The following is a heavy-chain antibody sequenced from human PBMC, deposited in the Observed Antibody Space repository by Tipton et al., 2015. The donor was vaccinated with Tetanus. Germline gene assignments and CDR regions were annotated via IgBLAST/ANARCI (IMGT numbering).Heavy chain of an antibody. D-gene: IGHD2/OR15-2a*01. V-gene: IGHV4-61*05. CDR1: GVSIRSSTYF. Sequence: GLVKPSETLSLTCAVSGVSIRSSTYFWGWIRQPPGKGLEWIGHIFYTGSSHYNPSLKGRVTISMDRSNTQFSLRLDSLTAADTAVYYCARAAGFLGLTHDFWGRGTLVSVSS. CDR3: ARAAGFLGLTHDF. J-gene: IGHJ4*02. CDR2: IFYTGSS.